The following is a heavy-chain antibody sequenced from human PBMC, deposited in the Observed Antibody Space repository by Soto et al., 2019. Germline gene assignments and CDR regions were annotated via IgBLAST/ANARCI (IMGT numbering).Heavy chain of an antibody. CDR3: AKSPPAVAVYFDY. D-gene: IGHD6-19*01. J-gene: IGHJ4*02. CDR2: TSYDGSSG. CDR1: GFTCSSSG. Sequence: QVQLVESGGGVVQPGRSLRLSCAASGFTCSSSGMHWVRQAPGKGMEWVAVTSYDGSSGYYADSVRGRFTISRDNSKNPLYLQMNSLRAEDTAVYYCAKSPPAVAVYFDYLGQGTLVSVYS. V-gene: IGHV3-30*18.